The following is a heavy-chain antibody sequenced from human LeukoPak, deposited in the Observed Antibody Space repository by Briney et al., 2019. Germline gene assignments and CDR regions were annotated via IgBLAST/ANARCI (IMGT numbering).Heavy chain of an antibody. Sequence: SETLSLTCTVSGGSISSYYWSWIRQPAGKGLEWIGRIYTSGSTNYSPSLKSRVTMSVDTSKNQFSLKLSSVIAADTAVYYCARDVAPHCSSTSCYTPPGGFDYWGQGTLVTVSS. CDR3: ARDVAPHCSSTSCYTPPGGFDY. CDR1: GGSISSYY. CDR2: IYTSGST. D-gene: IGHD2-2*02. V-gene: IGHV4-4*07. J-gene: IGHJ4*02.